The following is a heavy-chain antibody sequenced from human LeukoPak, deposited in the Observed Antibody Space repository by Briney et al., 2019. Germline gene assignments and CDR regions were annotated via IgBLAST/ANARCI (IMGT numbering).Heavy chain of an antibody. CDR3: ARSVGYGDKYYFDY. V-gene: IGHV1-18*01. CDR2: ISAYNGNT. J-gene: IGHJ4*02. D-gene: IGHD4-17*01. Sequence: ASVKVSCKASGYTFTSYGISWVRQAPGQGLEWMGWISAYNGNTNYAQKLQGRATMTTDTSTSTAYMELRSLRSDDTAVYYCARSVGYGDKYYFDYWGQGTLVTVSS. CDR1: GYTFTSYG.